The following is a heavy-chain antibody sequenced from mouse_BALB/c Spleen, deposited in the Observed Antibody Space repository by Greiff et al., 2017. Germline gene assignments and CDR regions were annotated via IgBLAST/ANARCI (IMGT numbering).Heavy chain of an antibody. CDR1: GFSLTSYG. V-gene: IGHV2-9*02. J-gene: IGHJ4*01. Sequence: QVQLKESGPGLVAPSQSLSITCTVSGFSLTSYGVHWVRQPPGKGLEWLGVIWAGGSTNYNSALMSRLSVSKDNSKSQVFLKMHSLQTDDTAMYYCARDGVMSRAMDYWGQGTSVTVAS. CDR2: IWAGGST. CDR3: ARDGVMSRAMDY. D-gene: IGHD1-1*01.